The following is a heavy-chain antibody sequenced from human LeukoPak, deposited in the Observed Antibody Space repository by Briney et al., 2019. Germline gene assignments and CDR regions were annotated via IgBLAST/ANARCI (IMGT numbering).Heavy chain of an antibody. Sequence: PGGSLRLSCAASGFTFSDYYMSWIRQALGKGLEWVSYISSSGSTIYYADSVKGRFTISRDNAKNSLYLQMNSLRAEDTAVYYCARAGVDYYDSSGQLDYWGQGTLVTVSS. J-gene: IGHJ4*02. D-gene: IGHD3-22*01. V-gene: IGHV3-11*01. CDR2: ISSSGSTI. CDR3: ARAGVDYYDSSGQLDY. CDR1: GFTFSDYY.